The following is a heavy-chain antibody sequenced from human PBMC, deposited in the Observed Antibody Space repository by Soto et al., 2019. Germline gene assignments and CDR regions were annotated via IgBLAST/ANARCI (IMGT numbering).Heavy chain of an antibody. J-gene: IGHJ4*02. CDR1: GFTFSTQA. CDR2: LISSGESP. Sequence: EVQLLESGGGLVQPGGSLRLSCSASGFTFSTQAMAWVRQAPGKGLEWVSALISSGESPDYADAVKGRFTISRDNSKNTLYLHMNSLRDDDTAVYYCDNDLHGSGWSFDQWGQGTVVTVSS. CDR3: DNDLHGSGWSFDQ. D-gene: IGHD6-19*01. V-gene: IGHV3-23*01.